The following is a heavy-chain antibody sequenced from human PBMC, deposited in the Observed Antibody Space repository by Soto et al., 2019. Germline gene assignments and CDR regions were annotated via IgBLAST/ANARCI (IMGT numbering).Heavy chain of an antibody. V-gene: IGHV1-69*05. CDR3: ARAIKRWEVNYYFDF. J-gene: IGHJ4*02. CDR1: GSTFNNFA. Sequence: QVVLLQSGAEVQEPGSSVRVSCQVSGSTFNNFAFSWVRQAPRHGPEWMGGIVVISNTAEYSQRFQDRVTITTDTSTNTLYMELGSLTVEDTAVYYCARAIKRWEVNYYFDFWGQGTLVTVSS. CDR2: IVVISNTA. D-gene: IGHD1-26*01.